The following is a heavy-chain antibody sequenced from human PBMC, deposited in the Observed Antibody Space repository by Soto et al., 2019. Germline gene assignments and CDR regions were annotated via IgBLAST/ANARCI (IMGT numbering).Heavy chain of an antibody. CDR1: GYTFTSYG. Sequence: QVHLVQSEAEVKKPGASVKVSCKASGYTFTSYGITWVRQAPGQGLEWMGWISAHNGNTDYAQKLQGRVIVTRDTATSTSYMELRSLRSDDTAVHYCARGRYGEYWGQGALVTVTS. J-gene: IGHJ4*02. V-gene: IGHV1-18*01. D-gene: IGHD3-10*01. CDR2: ISAHNGNT. CDR3: ARGRYGEY.